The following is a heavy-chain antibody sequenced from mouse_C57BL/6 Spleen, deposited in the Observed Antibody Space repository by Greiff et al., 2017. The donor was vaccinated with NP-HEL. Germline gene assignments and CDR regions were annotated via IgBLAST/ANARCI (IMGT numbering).Heavy chain of an antibody. D-gene: IGHD1-1*01. CDR1: GFNIKDYY. CDR3: ASITTVVATSDY. J-gene: IGHJ2*01. Sequence: EVQLQESGAELVKPGASVKLSCTASGFNIKDYYMHWVKQRTEQGLEWIGRIDPEDGETKYAPKFPGKATITADTSSNTAYLQLGSLTSEDTAVYYCASITTVVATSDYWGQGTTLTVSS. CDR2: IDPEDGET. V-gene: IGHV14-2*01.